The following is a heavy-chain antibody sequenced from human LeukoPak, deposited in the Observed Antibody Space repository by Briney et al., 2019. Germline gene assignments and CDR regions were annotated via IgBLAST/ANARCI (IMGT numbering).Heavy chain of an antibody. V-gene: IGHV5-51*01. CDR2: IYPGDSDT. CDR3: ARQHSSGWNPLEY. J-gene: IGHJ4*02. Sequence: HGESLKISCKGSGYSFTSYWIGLVRQMPGKGLEWMGIIYPGDSDTTYSPSFQGQVTISADKSISTAYLQWSSLQASDTAMYYCARQHSSGWNPLEYWGQGTLVTVSS. CDR1: GYSFTSYW. D-gene: IGHD6-19*01.